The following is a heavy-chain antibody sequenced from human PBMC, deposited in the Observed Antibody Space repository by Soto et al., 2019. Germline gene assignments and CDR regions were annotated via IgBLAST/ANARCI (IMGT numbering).Heavy chain of an antibody. J-gene: IGHJ5*02. CDR1: GYTFTSYA. D-gene: IGHD2-2*01. V-gene: IGHV7-4-1*01. CDR3: ARAYCSSTSCYWFDP. CDR2: INTNTGNS. Sequence: ASVKVSCKASGYTFTSYAMNWVRQAPGQGLEWMGWINTNTGNSTCAQGFTGRFVFSLDTSVSTAYLQICSLKAEDTAVYYCARAYCSSTSCYWFDPWGQGTLVTVYS.